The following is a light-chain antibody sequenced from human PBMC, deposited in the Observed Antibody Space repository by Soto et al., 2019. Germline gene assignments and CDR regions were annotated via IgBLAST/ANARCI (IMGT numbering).Light chain of an antibody. Sequence: EIVMTHSPATPSVSGGEIATLSCRASQSVSSNLAWYQQKPGQAPRLLIYGASTRATGIPARFSGSGSGTEFTLTISSLQSEDFAVYYCQQSLTFGGGTKVDIK. CDR2: GAS. CDR3: QQSLT. J-gene: IGKJ4*01. V-gene: IGKV3-15*01. CDR1: QSVSSN.